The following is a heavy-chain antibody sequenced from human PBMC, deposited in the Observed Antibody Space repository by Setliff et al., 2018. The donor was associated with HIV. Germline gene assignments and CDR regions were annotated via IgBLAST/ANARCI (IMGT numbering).Heavy chain of an antibody. D-gene: IGHD3-16*02. CDR3: ARAYYDSVWGSHRYRFYYFDY. CDR1: GYTFNNYY. CDR2: INPSDNRT. J-gene: IGHJ4*02. Sequence: ASVKVSCKASGYTFNNYYMHWARQAPGQGLEWMGIINPSDNRTYYAQKFQGRVTMTRDTSTSSVYTELRSLRSEDTAVYYCARAYYDSVWGSHRYRFYYFDYWGQGSLVTVSS. V-gene: IGHV1-46*02.